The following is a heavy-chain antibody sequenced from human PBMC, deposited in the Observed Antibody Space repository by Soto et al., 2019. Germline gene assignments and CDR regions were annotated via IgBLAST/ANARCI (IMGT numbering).Heavy chain of an antibody. CDR1: GFSLSTSGVG. Sequence: ESGPTLVNPTQTLTLTCTFSGFSLSTSGVGVGWIRQPPGKALEWLALIYWDDDKRYSPSLKSRLTITKDTSKNQVVLTMTNMDPVDTATYYCAHLVVPAAISPGFAFDIWGQGTMVTVSS. D-gene: IGHD2-2*02. CDR2: IYWDDDK. CDR3: AHLVVPAAISPGFAFDI. J-gene: IGHJ3*02. V-gene: IGHV2-5*02.